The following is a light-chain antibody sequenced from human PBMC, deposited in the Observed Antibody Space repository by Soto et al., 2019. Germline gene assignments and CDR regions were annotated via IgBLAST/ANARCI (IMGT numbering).Light chain of an antibody. Sequence: EIVLTQSPGTLSLSPGERATLSCRASQSISSSYLAWYQQKPGQAPRLLVYGASSRATGIPDRFSGSGSGTDFTLTISRLEPEDFAVYYCQQYGSSRFTFGHGIKVDIK. CDR1: QSISSSY. CDR3: QQYGSSRFT. J-gene: IGKJ3*01. CDR2: GAS. V-gene: IGKV3-20*01.